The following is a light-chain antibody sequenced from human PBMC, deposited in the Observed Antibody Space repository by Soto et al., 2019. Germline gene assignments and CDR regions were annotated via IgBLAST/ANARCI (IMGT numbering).Light chain of an antibody. CDR2: SVS. CDR3: ISYTVSRSYV. J-gene: IGLJ1*01. Sequence: HSALTQPASVSGSPGQSITISCSGTSSDIGTYDHVAWFQQFPGKTPKLVIYSVSDRPSGVSYRFSGSKSGNTASLTISRLQADDEADYYCISYTVSRSYVFGTGTKVTVL. V-gene: IGLV2-14*01. CDR1: SSDIGTYDH.